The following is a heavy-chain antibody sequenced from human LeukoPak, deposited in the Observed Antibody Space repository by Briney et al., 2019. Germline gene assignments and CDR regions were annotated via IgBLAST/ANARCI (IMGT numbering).Heavy chain of an antibody. V-gene: IGHV4-59*01. J-gene: IGHJ4*02. CDR1: GGSISSYY. D-gene: IGHD2/OR15-2a*01. CDR2: IYYIGST. CDR3: ARRMRSACYFDY. Sequence: SETLSLTCTLSGGSISSYYWSWIRQPPGKGLEWIGYIYYIGSTNYNPSLKSRVTISVDTSKNQFSLNLNSLTAADVAVYYCARRMRSACYFDYWGQGTLVTVSS.